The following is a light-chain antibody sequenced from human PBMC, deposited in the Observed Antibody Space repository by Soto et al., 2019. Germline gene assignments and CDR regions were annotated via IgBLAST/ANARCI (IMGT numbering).Light chain of an antibody. V-gene: IGKV1-5*01. Sequence: DSQMTQSPSTLSAAVGDIVTITCRASQTIFNWLAWYQRKPGRAPNLLIYDASSLQSGVPSTFSGSGSGTEFTLTISSLQPGDFETYYCQQYNSYPWTFGQGTKVDSK. J-gene: IGKJ1*01. CDR2: DAS. CDR3: QQYNSYPWT. CDR1: QTIFNW.